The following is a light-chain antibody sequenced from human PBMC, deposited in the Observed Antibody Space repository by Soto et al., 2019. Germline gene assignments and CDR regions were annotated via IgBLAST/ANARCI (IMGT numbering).Light chain of an antibody. Sequence: DIQMPQSPSSLSASVGDRVTIACRANQSISSSVNWYQQKVGKAPNLLIYTASNLESGVPSRFSGSGSGTDFTLTISSLQPEDFATYFCQQSYSRPRAFGQGTKVDIK. CDR1: QSISSS. CDR3: QQSYSRPRA. V-gene: IGKV1-39*01. J-gene: IGKJ1*01. CDR2: TAS.